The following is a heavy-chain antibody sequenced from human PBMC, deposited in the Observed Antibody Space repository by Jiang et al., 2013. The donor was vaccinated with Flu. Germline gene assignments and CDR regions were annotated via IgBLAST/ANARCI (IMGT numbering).Heavy chain of an antibody. CDR2: IRGKAYGGTT. CDR3: TGEEHESNLAFDL. V-gene: IGHV3-49*04. Sequence: VQLVESGGGLVQAGRSLRLSCTTSGFSFGDYAMSWVRQAPGKGLEWVGFIRGKAYGGTTEYAASVTGRFTILRDDSKNXVYLQMGSLKTEDTAVYFCTGEEHESNLAFDLWGQGTMVTVSS. J-gene: IGHJ3*01. D-gene: IGHD1/OR15-1a*01. CDR1: GFSFGDYA.